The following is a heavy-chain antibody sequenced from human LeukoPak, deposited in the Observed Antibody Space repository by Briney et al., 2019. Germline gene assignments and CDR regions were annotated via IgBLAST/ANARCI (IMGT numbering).Heavy chain of an antibody. Sequence: SETLSLTCAVYGGSFSGYYWSWIRQPPGKGLEWIGYIYYSGSTNYNPSLKSRVTISVDTSKNQFSLKLSSVTAADTAVYYCARRTAVAGSYFDYWGQGTLVTVSS. CDR2: IYYSGST. D-gene: IGHD6-19*01. CDR3: ARRTAVAGSYFDY. J-gene: IGHJ4*02. CDR1: GGSFSGYY. V-gene: IGHV4-59*08.